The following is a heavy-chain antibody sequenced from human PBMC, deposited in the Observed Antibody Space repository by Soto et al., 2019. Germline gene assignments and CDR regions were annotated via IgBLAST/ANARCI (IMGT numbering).Heavy chain of an antibody. CDR3: TTGFDYYDSSGYPAAWGYYYFDY. J-gene: IGHJ4*02. CDR2: IKSKTDGGTT. D-gene: IGHD3-22*01. CDR1: GFTFSNAW. Sequence: AGGSLRLSCAASGFTFSNAWMSWVRQAPGKGLEWVGRIKSKTDGGTTDYAAPVKGRFTISRDDSKNTLYLQMNSLKTEDTAVYYCTTGFDYYDSSGYPAAWGYYYFDYWGQGTLVTVSS. V-gene: IGHV3-15*01.